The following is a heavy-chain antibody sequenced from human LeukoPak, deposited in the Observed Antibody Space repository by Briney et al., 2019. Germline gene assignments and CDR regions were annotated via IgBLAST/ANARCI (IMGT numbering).Heavy chain of an antibody. V-gene: IGHV1-69*05. J-gene: IGHJ3*02. D-gene: IGHD3-22*01. CDR1: GGTFSSYA. CDR2: IIPIFGTA. Sequence: SVKVSCKASGGTFSSYAISWVRQAPGQGLEWMGRIIPIFGTANYAQKFQGRVTITTDESTSTAYMELSSLRSEDTAVYYCYYDSSRYYYTRDAFDIWGQGTMVTVSS. CDR3: YYDSSRYYYTRDAFDI.